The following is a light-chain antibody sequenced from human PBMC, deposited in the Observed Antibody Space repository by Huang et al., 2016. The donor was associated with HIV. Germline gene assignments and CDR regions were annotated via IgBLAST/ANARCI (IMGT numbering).Light chain of an antibody. V-gene: IGKV1-33*01. CDR3: QQYDDVPLT. J-gene: IGKJ3*01. CDR2: DAS. CDR1: QDISNT. Sequence: DIQMTQSPSSLSASVGDRVTITCQASQDISNTLNWYQQKPGKAPNILIYDASNLKTGVPSRFRGSGSGTDCTFTINTLQPEDIATYYCQQYDDVPLTFGPGTKVNLK.